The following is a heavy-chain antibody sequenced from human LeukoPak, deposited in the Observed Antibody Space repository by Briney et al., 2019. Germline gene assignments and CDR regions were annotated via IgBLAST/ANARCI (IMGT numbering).Heavy chain of an antibody. Sequence: GGSLRLSCAASGFTFSDYCMSWIRQAPGKGLEWVAYIISSGSNIYYADSVKGRFTISRDNAKNSLYLQMNSLRAEDTAVYYCARVENYYYGMDVWGQGATVTVSS. V-gene: IGHV3-11*01. CDR2: IISSGSNI. J-gene: IGHJ6*01. CDR1: GFTFSDYC. CDR3: ARVENYYYGMDV.